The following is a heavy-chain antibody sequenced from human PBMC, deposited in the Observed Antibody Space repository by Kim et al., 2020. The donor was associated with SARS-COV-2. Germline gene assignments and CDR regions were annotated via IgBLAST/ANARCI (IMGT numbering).Heavy chain of an antibody. CDR2: IYYSGST. V-gene: IGHV4-30-4*01. J-gene: IGHJ5*02. CDR1: GGSISSGDYY. CDR3: ARVGGIAAAGFGLRFDP. D-gene: IGHD6-13*01. Sequence: SETLSLTCTVSGGSISSGDYYWSWIRQPPGKGLEWIGYIYYSGSTYYNPSLKSRVTISVDTSKNQFSLKLSSVTAADTAVYYCARVGGIAAAGFGLRFDPWGQGTLVTVSS.